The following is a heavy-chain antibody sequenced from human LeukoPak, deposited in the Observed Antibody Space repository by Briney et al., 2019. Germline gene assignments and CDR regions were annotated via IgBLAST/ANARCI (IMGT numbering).Heavy chain of an antibody. J-gene: IGHJ6*02. D-gene: IGHD3-3*01. CDR3: ARGWADYDFWSGYVAVGYYYGMDV. V-gene: IGHV1-18*01. Sequence: GASVKVSCKASGYTFTSYGISWVRQAPGQGLEWMGWISAYNGNTNYAQKLQGRVTMTTDTSTGTAYMELRSLRSDDTAVYYCARGWADYDFWSGYVAVGYYYGMDVWGQGTTVTVSS. CDR1: GYTFTSYG. CDR2: ISAYNGNT.